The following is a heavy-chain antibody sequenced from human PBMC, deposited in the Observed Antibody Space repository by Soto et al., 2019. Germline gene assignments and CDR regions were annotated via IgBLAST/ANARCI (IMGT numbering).Heavy chain of an antibody. J-gene: IGHJ6*03. V-gene: IGHV3-7*01. CDR3: AREQLPYYYYYYYMDV. CDR1: GFTFSSYW. Sequence: GGSLRLSCAASGFTFSSYWMSWVRQAPGKGLEWVANIKQDGSDKYDVDLVKGRLTTSSDNAKNSLYLQMNSLRAEDTAVYYCAREQLPYYYYYYYMDVWGKGTTVTVSS. CDR2: IKQDGSDK. D-gene: IGHD1-26*01.